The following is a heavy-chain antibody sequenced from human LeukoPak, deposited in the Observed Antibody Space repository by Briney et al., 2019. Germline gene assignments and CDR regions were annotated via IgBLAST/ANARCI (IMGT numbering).Heavy chain of an antibody. J-gene: IGHJ4*02. D-gene: IGHD1-26*01. CDR3: ARDLSGSHDY. V-gene: IGHV4-61*02. CDR2: IYTSGST. Sequence: SETLSLTCSVSGGSISSGSYYWSWIRQPAGKGLEWIGRIYTSGSTNYNPSLKSRVTISVDTSKNQFSLKLSSVTAADTAVYYCARDLSGSHDYWGQGTLVTVSS. CDR1: GGSISSGSYY.